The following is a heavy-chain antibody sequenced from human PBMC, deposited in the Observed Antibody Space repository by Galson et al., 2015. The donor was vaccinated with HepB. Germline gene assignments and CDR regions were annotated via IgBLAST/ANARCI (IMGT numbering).Heavy chain of an antibody. CDR1: GDSFTSYG. CDR3: ARAVLQVLRFLEWLPSYMDV. CDR2: ISTYNGKT. D-gene: IGHD3-3*01. J-gene: IGHJ6*03. V-gene: IGHV1-18*01. Sequence: SVKVSCKAFGDSFTSYGIAWVRQAPGQGLEWMGWISTYNGKTNYAQKFQGRVTMTRDISTSTVYMEVRHLRSDDTAVYFCARAVLQVLRFLEWLPSYMDVWGEGTTVTV.